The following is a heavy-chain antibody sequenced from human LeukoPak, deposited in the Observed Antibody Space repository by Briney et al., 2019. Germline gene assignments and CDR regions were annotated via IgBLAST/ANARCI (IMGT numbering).Heavy chain of an antibody. CDR2: ISSGSSYI. CDR3: ARVATGIAAPIDY. J-gene: IGHJ4*02. Sequence: GGSLRLSCAASGFTFSSYTMNWVRQAPGKGLEWVSSISSGSSYIYYADSVKGRFTISRDNAKNSLYLQMHSLRAEDTALYYCARVATGIAAPIDYWGQGTLVTVSS. CDR1: GFTFSSYT. D-gene: IGHD6-13*01. V-gene: IGHV3-21*01.